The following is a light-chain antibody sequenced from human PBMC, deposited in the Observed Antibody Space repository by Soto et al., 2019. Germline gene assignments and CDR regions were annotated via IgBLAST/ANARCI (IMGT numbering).Light chain of an antibody. CDR3: QQSNDLVS. CDR1: QDINNY. CDR2: DAS. Sequence: DIQMTQSPSSLSASVGDRVTITCQASQDINNYVNWYQQKPGKAPKLLIFDASTLKTGVPSRYSGSGSGTDFSVTISSLQPEDIATYYCQQSNDLVSFGQGPRL. J-gene: IGKJ5*01. V-gene: IGKV1-33*01.